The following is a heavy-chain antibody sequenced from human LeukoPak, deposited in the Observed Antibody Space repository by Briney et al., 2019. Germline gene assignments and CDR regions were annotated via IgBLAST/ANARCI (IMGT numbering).Heavy chain of an antibody. CDR2: IYTSGST. J-gene: IGHJ4*02. CDR1: GDSPSSYY. D-gene: IGHD3-22*01. V-gene: IGHV4-4*07. CDR3: ARVGDSSGYYYLFDY. Sequence: PSETLSLTCTVSGDSPSSYYCSWLRQPAGKGLEWIGRIYTSGSTNYNPSLKTRVTMSVDTSKNQFSLKLSSVTAADTAVYYCARVGDSSGYYYLFDYWGQGTLVTVSS.